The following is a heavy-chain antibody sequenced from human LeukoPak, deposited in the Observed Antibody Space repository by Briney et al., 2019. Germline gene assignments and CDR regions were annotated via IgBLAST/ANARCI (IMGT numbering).Heavy chain of an antibody. Sequence: PGGSLRLSCAASGFTFSSYAMSWVRQAPGKGLVWISQINRDGSGTTYADSVKGRFTISRDNAKNTLYLQMNSLRDEVTAVYYCARGYNNYDNNWFDPWGQGTLVTVSS. D-gene: IGHD4-11*01. CDR1: GFTFSSYA. V-gene: IGHV3-74*01. CDR3: ARGYNNYDNNWFDP. CDR2: INRDGSGT. J-gene: IGHJ5*02.